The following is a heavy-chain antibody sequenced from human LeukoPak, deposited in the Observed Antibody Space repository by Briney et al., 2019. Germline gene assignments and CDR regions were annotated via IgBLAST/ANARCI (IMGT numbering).Heavy chain of an antibody. V-gene: IGHV1-18*01. CDR1: GYTFTSYG. D-gene: IGHD3-10*01. CDR3: ARAAGEFKLGYYYYYYMDV. Sequence: GASVKVSCKASGYTFTSYGISWVRQAPGQGLEWMGWISAYNGNTNYAQKLQGRVTITTDTSTSTAYMELRSLRSDDTAVYYCARAAGEFKLGYYYYYYMDVWGKGTTVTVSS. J-gene: IGHJ6*03. CDR2: ISAYNGNT.